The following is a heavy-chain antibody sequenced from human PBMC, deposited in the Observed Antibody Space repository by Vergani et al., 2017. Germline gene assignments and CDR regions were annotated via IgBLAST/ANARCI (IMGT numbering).Heavy chain of an antibody. CDR2: ISARYPST. Sequence: VQLVESGGGLVQPGGSLRLSCTASGFTFSNYWMQWVRQAPGKGLEWVSAISARYPSTYYADSVKGRFTISRDNSKNTLYLQMNSLRAEDTAVYYCAKVIAAAGDDAFDIWGQGTMVTVSS. CDR3: AKVIAAAGDDAFDI. J-gene: IGHJ3*02. V-gene: IGHV3-23*04. D-gene: IGHD6-13*01. CDR1: GFTFSNYW.